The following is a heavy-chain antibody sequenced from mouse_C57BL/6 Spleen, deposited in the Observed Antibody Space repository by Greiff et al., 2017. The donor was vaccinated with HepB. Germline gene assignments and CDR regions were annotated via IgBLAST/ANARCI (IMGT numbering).Heavy chain of an antibody. CDR2: IDPSDSYT. CDR1: GYTFTSYW. CDR3: ARGGRSFAY. D-gene: IGHD3-3*01. Sequence: VQLQQPGAELVMPGASVKLSCKASGYTFTSYWMHWVKQRPGQGLEWIGEIDPSDSYTNYNQKFKGKSTLTVDKSSSTAYMQLSSRTSEDSAVYYCARGGRSFAYWGQGTLVTVSA. V-gene: IGHV1-69*01. J-gene: IGHJ3*01.